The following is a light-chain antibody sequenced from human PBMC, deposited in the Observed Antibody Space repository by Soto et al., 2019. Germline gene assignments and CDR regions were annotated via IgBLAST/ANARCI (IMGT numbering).Light chain of an antibody. CDR3: QQRNYWKVT. CDR2: DVS. V-gene: IGKV3-11*01. CDR1: QSVSKY. J-gene: IGKJ5*01. Sequence: EVVLTQSPVTLSLSQGERATLSCRARQSVSKYLAWYQQKTGKAPRLIIYDVSNRDTGIPARFSGIVSGTDFNLTLSRLGTEDCAVYEGQQRNYWKVTFCPLTRVEIK.